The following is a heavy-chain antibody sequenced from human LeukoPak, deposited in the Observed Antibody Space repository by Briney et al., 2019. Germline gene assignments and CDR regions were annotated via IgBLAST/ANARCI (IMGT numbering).Heavy chain of an antibody. CDR2: FDPEDGET. J-gene: IGHJ4*02. Sequence: ASVKVSCKVSGYTLTELSMHWVRQAPGKGLEWMGGFDPEDGETIYAQKFQGRVTMTEETSTDTAYMELRSLRSEDTAVYFCATVDQFGTVTDYWGQGTLVTVSS. CDR3: ATVDQFGTVTDY. D-gene: IGHD4-17*01. V-gene: IGHV1-24*01. CDR1: GYTLTELS.